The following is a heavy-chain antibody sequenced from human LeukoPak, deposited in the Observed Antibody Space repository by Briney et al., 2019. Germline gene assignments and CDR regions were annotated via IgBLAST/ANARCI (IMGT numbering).Heavy chain of an antibody. J-gene: IGHJ4*02. V-gene: IGHV3-7*01. Sequence: PGGSLRLSCAASGFTFSSYAMSWVRQAPGKGLEWVANIKQDGTEKYYVDSVKGRFTISRDNAKNSLYLQMNRLRAEDTAVYYCAKLAKYFYGSETYYFFEHWGQGTPVTASS. CDR3: AKLAKYFYGSETYYFFEH. CDR1: GFTFSSYA. D-gene: IGHD3-10*01. CDR2: IKQDGTEK.